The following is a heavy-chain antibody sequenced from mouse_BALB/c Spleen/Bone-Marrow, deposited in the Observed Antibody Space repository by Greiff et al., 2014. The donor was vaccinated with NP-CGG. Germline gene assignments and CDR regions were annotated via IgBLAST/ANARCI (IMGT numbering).Heavy chain of an antibody. D-gene: IGHD2-4*01. CDR2: LNPSNGHT. J-gene: IGHJ2*01. CDR1: GYTFTRYW. CDR3: ARMITTRGFDY. Sequence: QVQLQQSRAELLKPGTSVKLSCKASGYTFTRYWMHWVKQRPGQGLEWIGELNPSNGHTNYNGKFKNKATVTVDKSSSTAYMQLSSLTSEDSAVYYCARMITTRGFDYWGQGTTLTVSS. V-gene: IGHV1S81*02.